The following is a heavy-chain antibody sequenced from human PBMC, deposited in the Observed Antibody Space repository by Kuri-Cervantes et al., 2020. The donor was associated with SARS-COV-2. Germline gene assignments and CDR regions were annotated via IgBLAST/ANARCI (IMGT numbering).Heavy chain of an antibody. D-gene: IGHD6-19*01. J-gene: IGHJ4*02. CDR2: ISNSGGGT. Sequence: GESLKISCAASGFTFTNYAMSWVRQAPGKGLEWVSSISNSGGGTYYADSVKGRFIISRDNSKKTLYLQMNSLRAEDTAIYYCATDSSGWFRDFDYWGQGTLVTVSS. CDR3: ATDSSGWFRDFDY. V-gene: IGHV3-23*01. CDR1: GFTFTNYA.